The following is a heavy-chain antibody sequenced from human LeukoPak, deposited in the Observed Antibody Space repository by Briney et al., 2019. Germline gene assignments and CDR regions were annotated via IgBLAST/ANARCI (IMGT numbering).Heavy chain of an antibody. CDR2: IKQDGSEK. CDR1: GFSFSSYW. Sequence: RGCLRLSCAASGFSFSSYWMSWVRQAPGKGLEWVANIKQDGSEKHYVDSVKGRFTISRDNAKKSLFLHMNSLRVEDTAVYYCARGSEYTSSTNHYFGYWGQGTLVTVSS. V-gene: IGHV3-7*01. D-gene: IGHD6-6*01. CDR3: ARGSEYTSSTNHYFGY. J-gene: IGHJ4*02.